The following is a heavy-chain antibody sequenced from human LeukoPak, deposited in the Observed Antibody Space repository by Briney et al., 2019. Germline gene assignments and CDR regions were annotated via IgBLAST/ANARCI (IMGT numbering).Heavy chain of an antibody. D-gene: IGHD2-2*01. Sequence: ASVKVSCKASGYTFTTYAMSWVRQAPGQGLEWMGWIHTNTGNPTYAQGFTGRFVFSLDTSVSTAYLQISSLKPEDTAVYYCARPGGSCSDTRCYPHYWGQGALVTVSS. CDR3: ARPGGSCSDTRCYPHY. V-gene: IGHV7-4-1*02. CDR2: IHTNTGNP. J-gene: IGHJ4*02. CDR1: GYTFTTYA.